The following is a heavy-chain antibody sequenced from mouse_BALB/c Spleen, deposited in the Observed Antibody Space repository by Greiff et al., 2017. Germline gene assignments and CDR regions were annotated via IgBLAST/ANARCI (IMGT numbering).Heavy chain of an antibody. Sequence: EVQLQESGAELVRSGASVKLSCTASGFNIKDYYMHWVKQRPEQGLEWIGWIDPENGDTEYAPKFQGKATMTADPSSNTAYLQLSSLTSEDTAVYYCTNPSLLLSMDYWGQGTSVTVSS. J-gene: IGHJ4*01. V-gene: IGHV14-4*02. CDR1: GFNIKDYY. CDR2: IDPENGDT. D-gene: IGHD1-2*01. CDR3: TNPSLLLSMDY.